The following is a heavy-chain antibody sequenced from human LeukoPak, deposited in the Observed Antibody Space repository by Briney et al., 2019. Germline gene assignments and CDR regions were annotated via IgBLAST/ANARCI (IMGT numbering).Heavy chain of an antibody. D-gene: IGHD1-26*01. CDR2: IYTGGRT. CDR3: TRDGKRGTNGDAFDI. V-gene: IGHV4-61*02. J-gene: IGHJ3*02. CDR1: GGSITSGAYF. Sequence: PSQTLSLTCTVSGGSITSGAYFWSWIRQPAGKGLQWIGRIYTGGRTDYSPSLESRVTISVDTSKNQFSLKPISVTAADTAVYYCTRDGKRGTNGDAFDIWGQGTKVTVSS.